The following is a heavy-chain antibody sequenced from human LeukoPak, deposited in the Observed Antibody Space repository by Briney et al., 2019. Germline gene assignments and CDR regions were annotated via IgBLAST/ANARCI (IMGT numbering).Heavy chain of an antibody. J-gene: IGHJ4*02. CDR3: VRDPTAAGTDY. D-gene: IGHD6-13*01. Sequence: GGSLRLSCAASGFTFSNAWMSWVRQAPGKGLEWVANIKQDGSEKYYVDSVKGRFIISRDNAENSLYLEMNSLRAEDTAIYYCVRDPTAAGTDYWGQGTLVTVSS. CDR2: IKQDGSEK. V-gene: IGHV3-7*01. CDR1: GFTFSNAW.